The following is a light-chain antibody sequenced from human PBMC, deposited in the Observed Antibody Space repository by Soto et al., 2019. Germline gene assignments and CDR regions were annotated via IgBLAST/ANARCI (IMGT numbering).Light chain of an antibody. CDR1: QSVSGY. Sequence: EIVLTQSPDTLSLSPGERATLSCRASQSVSGYLGWYQQKPGQAPRLLIYDASNRAYGVPARFRGSGSGTNLNLPIASLGPYDFAVYYCQQRSHWPYLTFGGATTV. CDR3: QQRSHWPYLT. J-gene: IGKJ4*01. V-gene: IGKV3-11*01. CDR2: DAS.